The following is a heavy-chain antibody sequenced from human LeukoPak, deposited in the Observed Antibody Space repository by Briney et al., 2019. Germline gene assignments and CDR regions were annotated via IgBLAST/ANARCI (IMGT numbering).Heavy chain of an antibody. CDR2: ISYDGSNK. V-gene: IGHV3-30-3*01. Sequence: PGGSLRLSCAASGFTFSSYAMHWVRQAPGKGLEWVAVISYDGSNKYYADSVKGRFTISRDNSKNTLYLQMNSLRAEDTAVYYCARDPGGIAAAGIVLRYFDYWGQGTLVTVSS. CDR1: GFTFSSYA. CDR3: ARDPGGIAAAGIVLRYFDY. D-gene: IGHD6-13*01. J-gene: IGHJ4*02.